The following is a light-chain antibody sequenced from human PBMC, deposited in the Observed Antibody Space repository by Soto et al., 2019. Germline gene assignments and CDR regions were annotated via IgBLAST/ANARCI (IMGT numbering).Light chain of an antibody. Sequence: DIVMTQSPESLAVSLGERATINCNSSKPVLYSSNNKNYLAWYQQKPGQPPKLLIYWASTRESGVPDRFSGSGSGTDFTLTISSLQAEDVAVYYCQQYYSTPLTFGGGTKVDIK. CDR1: KPVLYSSNNKNY. CDR3: QQYYSTPLT. V-gene: IGKV4-1*01. J-gene: IGKJ4*01. CDR2: WAS.